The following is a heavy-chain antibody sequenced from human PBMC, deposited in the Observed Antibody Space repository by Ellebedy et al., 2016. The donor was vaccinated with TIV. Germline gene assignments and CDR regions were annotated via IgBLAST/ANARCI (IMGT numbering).Heavy chain of an antibody. CDR1: GYTFTSYG. CDR2: ISAYSGNT. D-gene: IGHD6-19*01. V-gene: IGHV1-18*01. CDR3: ARVSSSGWSRTQNCDY. Sequence: ASVKVSCXASGYTFTSYGISWVRQAPGQGLEWMGWISAYSGNTNYAQKLQGRVTMTTDTSTSTAYMELRSLRSDDTAVYYCARVSSSGWSRTQNCDYWGQGTLVTVSS. J-gene: IGHJ4*02.